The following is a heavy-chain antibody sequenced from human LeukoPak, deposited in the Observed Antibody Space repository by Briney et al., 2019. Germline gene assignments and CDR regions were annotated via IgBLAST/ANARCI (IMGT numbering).Heavy chain of an antibody. CDR3: ARDRGEMASAVSDY. CDR1: GFTFSSYA. Sequence: PGGSLRLSCAASGFTFSSYAMSWVRQAPGKGLEWVSSISSSSSYIYYADSVKGRFTISRDNAKNSLYLQMNSLRAEDTAVYYCARDRGEMASAVSDYWGQGTLVTVSS. CDR2: ISSSSSYI. D-gene: IGHD3-10*01. V-gene: IGHV3-21*01. J-gene: IGHJ4*02.